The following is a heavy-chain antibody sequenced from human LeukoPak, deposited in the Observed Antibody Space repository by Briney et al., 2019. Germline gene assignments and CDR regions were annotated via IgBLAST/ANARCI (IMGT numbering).Heavy chain of an antibody. D-gene: IGHD3-22*01. Sequence: ASVKVPCKASGYTFTSYAISWVRQAPGQGLEWMGWISAYNGNTKYSKNLQGRVTMTTDTSTSTAYMELRSLRSDDTAVYYCARDIDTSGPYGLDVWGQGTTVTVSS. J-gene: IGHJ6*02. CDR2: ISAYNGNT. V-gene: IGHV1-18*01. CDR1: GYTFTSYA. CDR3: ARDIDTSGPYGLDV.